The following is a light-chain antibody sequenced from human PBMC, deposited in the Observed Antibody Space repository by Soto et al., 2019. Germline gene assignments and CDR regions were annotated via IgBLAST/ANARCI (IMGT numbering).Light chain of an antibody. V-gene: IGKV3-20*01. J-gene: IGKJ5*01. CDR3: QQYGSSPPIT. CDR2: GAS. Sequence: ESLLTQSPGTLSLSPGERATLSCRASQSVSSSYLAWYQQKPGQAPRLLIYGASSRATGIPDRFSGSGSGTDFTLTISRLEPEDFAVYYCQQYGSSPPITFGQGTRLEI. CDR1: QSVSSSY.